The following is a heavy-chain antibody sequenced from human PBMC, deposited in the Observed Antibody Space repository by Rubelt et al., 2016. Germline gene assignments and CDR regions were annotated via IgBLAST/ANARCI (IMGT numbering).Heavy chain of an antibody. Sequence: QVQLQESGPGLVKPSETLSLTCTVSGGSISSYYWSWIRQPPGKGLEWIGYIYYSGSTNYNPSLKSRVTISVETSKNQFSRKLSSVTAADTAVYYCARGPPYYDILTGARFDYWGQGTLVTVSS. D-gene: IGHD3-9*01. CDR3: ARGPPYYDILTGARFDY. CDR1: GGSISSYY. J-gene: IGHJ4*02. CDR2: IYYSGST. V-gene: IGHV4-59*12.